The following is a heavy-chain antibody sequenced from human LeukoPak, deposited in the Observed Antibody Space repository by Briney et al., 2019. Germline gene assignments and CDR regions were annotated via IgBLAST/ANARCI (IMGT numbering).Heavy chain of an antibody. Sequence: SVKVSCKASGGTFSSYAISWVRQAPGQAHEWMGGIIPIFATANYAQKFQGRVTITADESTSTAYMELSSLRSEDTAVYYCASGETLVFGVVIHPFDYWGQGTLVTVSS. J-gene: IGHJ4*02. D-gene: IGHD3-3*01. CDR1: GGTFSSYA. CDR2: IIPIFATA. CDR3: ASGETLVFGVVIHPFDY. V-gene: IGHV1-69*13.